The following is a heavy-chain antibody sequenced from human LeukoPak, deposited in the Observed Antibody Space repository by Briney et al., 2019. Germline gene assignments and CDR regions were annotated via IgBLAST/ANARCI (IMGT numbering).Heavy chain of an antibody. CDR3: ARGGVDHYGSGTYYLMYYFDH. CDR1: GFTFSSYA. Sequence: PGGSLRLSCAASGFTFSSYAMSWVRQAPGKGLGWVSAISGSGGSTYYADSVKGRFTISRDNSKNTLYLQMNSLRAEDTAVYFCARGGVDHYGSGTYYLMYYFDHWGQGALVTVSS. J-gene: IGHJ4*02. CDR2: ISGSGGST. V-gene: IGHV3-23*01. D-gene: IGHD3-10*01.